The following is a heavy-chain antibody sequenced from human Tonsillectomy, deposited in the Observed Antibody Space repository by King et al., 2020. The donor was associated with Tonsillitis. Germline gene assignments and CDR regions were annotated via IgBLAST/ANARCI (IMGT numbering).Heavy chain of an antibody. V-gene: IGHV3-74*01. CDR1: GFTFSSYW. CDR2: INSDGSRK. J-gene: IGHJ4*02. CDR3: ARAQGCGGGDCYLDY. Sequence: EVQLVESGGGLVQPGGSLRLSCAASGFTFSSYWMHWVRQAPGKGPVWVSRINSDGSRKTYADFVKGRFTISRDNAKNTLYLQMNSLRADDTAVYYCARAQGCGGGDCYLDYWGQGALVTVSS. D-gene: IGHD2-21*01.